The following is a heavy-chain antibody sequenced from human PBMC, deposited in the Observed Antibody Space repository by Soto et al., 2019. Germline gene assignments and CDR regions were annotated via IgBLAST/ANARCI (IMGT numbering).Heavy chain of an antibody. CDR3: ASGIQLWLRRINDGYSG. J-gene: IGHJ4*02. D-gene: IGHD5-18*01. CDR1: GGTFSTYA. V-gene: IGHV1-69*12. Sequence: QVQLVQSGAEVKKPESSVKVSCKAPGGTFSTYAISWVRQAPGQGLEWMGGIIPMFGTANYAQRFQARVTITADESTKTVYLELSSLRSEDTAVYFCASGIQLWLRRINDGYSGWGQGTLVTVSS. CDR2: IIPMFGTA.